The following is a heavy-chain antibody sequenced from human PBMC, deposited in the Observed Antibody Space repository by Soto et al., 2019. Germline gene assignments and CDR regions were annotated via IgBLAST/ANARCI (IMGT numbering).Heavy chain of an antibody. V-gene: IGHV3-23*01. J-gene: IGHJ6*02. CDR1: GFTFSTYP. CDR3: AKILSMVTSYYYGMDV. Sequence: QTGGSLRLSCAASGFTFSTYPMIWVRQAPGKGLECVGSISDSGANTYYADFVRGRFTISRDNSKNTLYLQMNSLRDDDTAVYYCAKILSMVTSYYYGMDVWGHGTTVTVSS. D-gene: IGHD4-17*01. CDR2: ISDSGANT.